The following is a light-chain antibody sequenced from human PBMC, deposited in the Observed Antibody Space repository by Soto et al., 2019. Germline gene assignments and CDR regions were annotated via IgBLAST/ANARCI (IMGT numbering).Light chain of an antibody. CDR2: KAS. CDR3: QQYNSYSQT. J-gene: IGKJ1*01. V-gene: IGKV1-5*03. Sequence: DIQMNQSPSTLSATVGVRVTITCRASQSISSWLAWYQQKPGKAPKLLIYKASSLESGVPSRFSGSGSGTEFTLTISSLQPDDFATYYRQQYNSYSQTFGQGTKVDIK. CDR1: QSISSW.